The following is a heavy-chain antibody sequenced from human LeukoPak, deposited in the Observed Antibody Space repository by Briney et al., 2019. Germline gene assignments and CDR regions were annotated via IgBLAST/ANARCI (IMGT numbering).Heavy chain of an antibody. CDR1: GGIFSRYA. Sequence: ASVKVSCKGTGGIFSRYAITWLRQAPGQGLEWMGGLIPMFGTPNSAQKFQDRVTITADESTNTAYMELSSLRSEDTAIYFCARGGETAAGISSSFDSWGQGTLVTVSS. D-gene: IGHD6-13*01. J-gene: IGHJ4*02. V-gene: IGHV1-69*13. CDR2: LIPMFGTP. CDR3: ARGGETAAGISSSFDS.